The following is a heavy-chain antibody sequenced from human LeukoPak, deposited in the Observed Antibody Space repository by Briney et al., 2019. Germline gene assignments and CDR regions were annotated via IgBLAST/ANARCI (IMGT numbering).Heavy chain of an antibody. D-gene: IGHD3-16*01. V-gene: IGHV4-34*01. CDR2: INHSGIT. Sequence: SSETLSLTCAVYGGSFSYYYWSWIRQPPGKGLEWIGEINHSGITNYNPSLKSRVTISADTSKNQFSLKLTSVTAADTAVYYCANPARDFTDSGAITWWGQGTLVTVS. J-gene: IGHJ4*02. CDR3: ANPARDFTDSGAITW. CDR1: GGSFSYYY.